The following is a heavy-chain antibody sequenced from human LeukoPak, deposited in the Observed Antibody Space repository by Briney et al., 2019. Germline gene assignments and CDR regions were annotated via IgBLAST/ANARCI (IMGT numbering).Heavy chain of an antibody. Sequence: GASVKVSCKASGYTFTSYAMNWVRQAPGQGLEWMGRIIPILGIANYAQKFQGRVTITADKSTSTAYMELSSLRSEGTAVYYCARDKRLWFGDHDYWGQGTLVTVSS. CDR3: ARDKRLWFGDHDY. V-gene: IGHV1-69*04. CDR2: IIPILGIA. J-gene: IGHJ4*02. CDR1: GYTFTSYA. D-gene: IGHD3-10*01.